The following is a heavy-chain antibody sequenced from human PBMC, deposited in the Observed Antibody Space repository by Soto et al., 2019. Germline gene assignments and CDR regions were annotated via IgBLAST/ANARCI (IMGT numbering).Heavy chain of an antibody. J-gene: IGHJ3*02. Sequence: QVQLVQSGAEVKKPGSSVKVSCKDSGGTFRTHRMFWVRQAPGQGLEWMGRIIPMLGVRNYAQRFQDRVTITADKSTATFHMELSSMRSEDTALYYCTIGSWSGEVFDIWGQWTMVNVSS. CDR3: TIGSWSGEVFDI. V-gene: IGHV1-69*02. CDR2: IIPMLGVR. D-gene: IGHD2-21*01. CDR1: GGTFRTHR.